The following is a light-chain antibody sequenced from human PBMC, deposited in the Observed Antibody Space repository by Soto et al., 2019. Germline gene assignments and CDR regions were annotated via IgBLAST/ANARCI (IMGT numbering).Light chain of an antibody. V-gene: IGKV1-8*01. Sequence: AIRMTQSPSSISASIGDRVSITCRANEVIRRHLAWYQQKPGKAPTLLIYGASTLQSGVPSRFSASGSETEFSLTITGLQSDDFAIYYCQQYYNYPQTFGQGTKVEVK. CDR1: EVIRRH. J-gene: IGKJ1*01. CDR3: QQYYNYPQT. CDR2: GAS.